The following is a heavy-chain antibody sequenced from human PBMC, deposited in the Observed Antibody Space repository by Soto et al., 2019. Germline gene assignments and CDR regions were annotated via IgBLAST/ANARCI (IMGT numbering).Heavy chain of an antibody. CDR2: IKQDGSEK. CDR3: TRARIDY. Sequence: PVGSLRLSCAASGFTFSSYCMTWVRQAPGKGLEWVANIKQDGSEKYYVDSVKGRFTISRDDTKNSVYLQMNSLRAEDTAVYYCTRARIDYWGQGNLVTVS. CDR1: GFTFSSYC. J-gene: IGHJ4*02. V-gene: IGHV3-7*01.